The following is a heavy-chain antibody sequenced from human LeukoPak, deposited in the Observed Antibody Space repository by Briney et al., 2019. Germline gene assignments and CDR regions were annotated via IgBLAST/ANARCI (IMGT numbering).Heavy chain of an antibody. CDR2: IYYSGST. D-gene: IGHD1-26*01. Sequence: KPSETLSLTCTVSGGSISSSSYYWGWIRQPPGKGLEWIGSIYYSGSTYCNPSLKSRVTISVDTSKNQFSLKLSSVTAADTAVYYCARHESSAFGPKNYIVGATIDYWGQGTLVTVSS. V-gene: IGHV4-39*01. J-gene: IGHJ4*02. CDR1: GGSISSSSYY. CDR3: ARHESSAFGPKNYIVGATIDY.